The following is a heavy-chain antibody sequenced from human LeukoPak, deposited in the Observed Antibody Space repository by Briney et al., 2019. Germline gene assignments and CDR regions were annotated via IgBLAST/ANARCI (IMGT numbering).Heavy chain of an antibody. CDR3: ASHGLYYDILTGYKNWFDP. V-gene: IGHV3-30*04. CDR2: ISYDGSHK. CDR1: GFTFSSYA. Sequence: GRSLRLSCAASGFTFSSYAMHWVRQAPGKGLEWVALISYDGSHKYYADSVKGRFTISRDNSKNSLYLQMNSLRAEDTAVYYCASHGLYYDILTGYKNWFDPWGQGTLVTVSS. D-gene: IGHD3-9*01. J-gene: IGHJ5*02.